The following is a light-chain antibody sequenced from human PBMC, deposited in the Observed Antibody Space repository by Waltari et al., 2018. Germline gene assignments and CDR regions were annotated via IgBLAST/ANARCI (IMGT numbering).Light chain of an antibody. J-gene: IGKJ2*01. Sequence: ELVLTQSPGTLSLSPGERATLSCRASQIISNNYLAWYQAKPGQAPRFLIYGISPRATGIPDRFSGGGSGTDFTLTISRLEPEDLAVYYCQQFGGSPKYTFGQGTKLEIK. CDR3: QQFGGSPKYT. V-gene: IGKV3-20*01. CDR1: QIISNNY. CDR2: GIS.